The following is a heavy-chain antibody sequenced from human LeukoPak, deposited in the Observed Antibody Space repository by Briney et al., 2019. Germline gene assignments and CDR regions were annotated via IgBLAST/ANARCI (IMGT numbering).Heavy chain of an antibody. CDR3: AKGLSYYGDYEFDY. D-gene: IGHD4-17*01. V-gene: IGHV3-23*01. CDR2: ISGSGGST. CDR1: GFTFSSYA. J-gene: IGHJ4*02. Sequence: GGSLRLSCAASGFTFSSYAMSWVRQAPGKGLEWVSAISGSGGSTYYADSVKGRFTISRDNSKNTLYLQMNSLRAEDTAAYYCAKGLSYYGDYEFDYWGQGTLVTVSS.